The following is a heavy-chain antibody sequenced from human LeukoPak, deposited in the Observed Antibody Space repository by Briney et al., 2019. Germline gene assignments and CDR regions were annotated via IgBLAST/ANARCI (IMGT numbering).Heavy chain of an antibody. D-gene: IGHD6-13*01. Sequence: SETLSLTCTVSGGSISSYYWNWIRQPPGKGLEWIGYISYSGSTSYNPSLKSRVTISVDTSKNQFSLKLSSVTAADTAVYYCARCLATGGRVSFDYWGQGTLVTVSS. CDR3: ARCLATGGRVSFDY. V-gene: IGHV4-59*01. J-gene: IGHJ4*02. CDR2: ISYSGST. CDR1: GGSISSYY.